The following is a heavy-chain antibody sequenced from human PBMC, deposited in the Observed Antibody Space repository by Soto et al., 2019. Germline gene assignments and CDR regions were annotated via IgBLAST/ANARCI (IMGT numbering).Heavy chain of an antibody. CDR2: IWNDGSNS. D-gene: IGHD6-13*01. V-gene: IGHV3-33*01. CDR1: GFTFNNYG. J-gene: IGHJ6*02. CDR3: ARRQIPPPTRGAANARGGMDV. Sequence: QVQLVESGGGVVQPGRSLRLSCAASGFTFNNYGMHWVRQAPGKGLEWLAVIWNDGSNSSYANSVKGRFTISRDNSKNRLYLQMSRLRAEDTAVYYCARRQIPPPTRGAANARGGMDVWGQGTTVTVSS.